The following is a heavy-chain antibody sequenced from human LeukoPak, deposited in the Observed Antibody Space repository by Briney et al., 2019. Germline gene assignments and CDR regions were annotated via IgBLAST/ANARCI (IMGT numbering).Heavy chain of an antibody. D-gene: IGHD3-10*01. J-gene: IGHJ4*02. CDR2: IYYSGST. Sequence: GSLRLSCAASGFTFSSYSMNWVRQPPGKGLEWIGSIYYSGSTYYNPSLKSRVTISVDTSKNQFSLKLSSVTAADTAVYYCARLIWVRGVWAFDYWGQGTLVTVSS. V-gene: IGHV4-39*01. CDR1: GFTFSSYSMN. CDR3: ARLIWVRGVWAFDY.